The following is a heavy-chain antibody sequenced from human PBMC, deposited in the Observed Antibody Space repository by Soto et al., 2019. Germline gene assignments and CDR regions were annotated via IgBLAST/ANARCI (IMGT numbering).Heavy chain of an antibody. J-gene: IGHJ4*02. D-gene: IGHD1-1*01. CDR2: MNPNSGDT. V-gene: IGHV1-8*02. Sequence: QVQLLRSGPEVKKLGASVKASCKASGYTFSDHDINWLRQASGQGPEWLGWMNPNSGDTGYAQNFQGRVTMTRDTSKRTAYMELSSLRSEDTAVYYCARVGGNWNDDYFDYWGQGTLVTVSS. CDR1: GYTFSDHD. CDR3: ARVGGNWNDDYFDY.